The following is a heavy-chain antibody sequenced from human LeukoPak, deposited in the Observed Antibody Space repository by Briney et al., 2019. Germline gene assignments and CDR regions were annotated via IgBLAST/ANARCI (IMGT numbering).Heavy chain of an antibody. D-gene: IGHD5-24*01. J-gene: IGHJ4*02. V-gene: IGHV1-8*01. CDR2: MNPNSGNT. CDR1: GYTFTSYD. CDR3: ARVEMATSSYYFDY. Sequence: ASVKVSCKASGYTFTSYDINWVRQATGQGLEWMGWMNPNSGNTGYAQKFQGRVTMTRNTSISTAYMELSSLRSEDTAVYYYARVEMATSSYYFDYWGQGTLVTVS.